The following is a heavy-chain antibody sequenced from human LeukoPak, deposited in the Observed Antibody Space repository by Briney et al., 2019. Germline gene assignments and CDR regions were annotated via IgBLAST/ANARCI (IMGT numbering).Heavy chain of an antibody. CDR3: ARPSYPEGAFDI. CDR1: GGVISSSNSY. Sequence: SETLSPTRTVSGGVISSSNSYGGWIRQPPGKGLEWIGSIYYSGSTYYKPSLKSRVPISVDTPKNQFSLKLSSVTAADTAVYFCARPSYPEGAFDIWGQGTMVTVSS. CDR2: IYYSGST. J-gene: IGHJ3*02. V-gene: IGHV4-39*01. D-gene: IGHD6-6*01.